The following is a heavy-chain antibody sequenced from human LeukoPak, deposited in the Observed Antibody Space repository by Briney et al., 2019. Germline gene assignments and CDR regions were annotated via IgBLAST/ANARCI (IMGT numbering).Heavy chain of an antibody. CDR3: ARLSTTVLNFDY. J-gene: IGHJ4*02. V-gene: IGHV4-39*01. Sequence: SETLSLTCTVSGGSISSSSYYWGWIRQPPGKGLEWIVIIYYTGSTYYKTSTQGRVTISVDTSKNQFSMKLSSVTAAPTAVYYCARLSTTVLNFDYWGQGNLVTASP. CDR1: GGSISSSSYY. CDR2: IYYTGST. D-gene: IGHD4-17*01.